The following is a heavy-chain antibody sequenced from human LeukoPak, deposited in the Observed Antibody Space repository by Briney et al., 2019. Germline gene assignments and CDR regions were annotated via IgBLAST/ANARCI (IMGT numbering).Heavy chain of an antibody. Sequence: GSLRLSCTGSGFTFGDYAMSWVRQAPGKGLEWVGFIRRRGYGGTIEYAASVRGRFTISRDDSKSIAYLQMNSLKAEDTAVYYCARDRTSRGYSYGVDYWGQGTLVTVSS. CDR2: IRRRGYGGTI. CDR3: ARDRTSRGYSYGVDY. V-gene: IGHV3-49*04. D-gene: IGHD5-18*01. CDR1: GFTFGDYA. J-gene: IGHJ4*02.